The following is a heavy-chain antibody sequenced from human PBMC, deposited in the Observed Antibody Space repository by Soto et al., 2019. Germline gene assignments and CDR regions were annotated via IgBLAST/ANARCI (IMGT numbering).Heavy chain of an antibody. CDR1: GYSFTSYW. D-gene: IGHD1-7*01. CDR3: ARHIPWTGTTLVSRDLESYYYGMDV. Sequence: PGESLKISCKGSGYSFTSYWIGWVRQMPGKGLEWMGIIYPGDSDTRYSPSFQGQVTISADKSISTAYLQWSSLKASDTAMYYCARHIPWTGTTLVSRDLESYYYGMDVWGQGTTVTVSS. J-gene: IGHJ6*02. CDR2: IYPGDSDT. V-gene: IGHV5-51*01.